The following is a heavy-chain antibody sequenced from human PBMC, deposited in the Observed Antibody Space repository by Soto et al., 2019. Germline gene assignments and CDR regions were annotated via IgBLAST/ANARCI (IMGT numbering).Heavy chain of an antibody. CDR1: GDSFSSDDYY. CDR3: ARAAGVAYCGGDCYHFDY. D-gene: IGHD2-21*02. J-gene: IGHJ4*02. Sequence: PSETLSLTCTVSGDSFSSDDYYWSWIRQPPGKGLEWIGHISYRVDTYYSPSLKSRVTMSIDTSKNQFSLNVSSVTAADMAVYYCARAAGVAYCGGDCYHFDYWGQGTLVTVSS. V-gene: IGHV4-30-4*01. CDR2: ISYRVDT.